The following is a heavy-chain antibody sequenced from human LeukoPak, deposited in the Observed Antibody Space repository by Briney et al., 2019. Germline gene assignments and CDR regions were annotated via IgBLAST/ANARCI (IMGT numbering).Heavy chain of an antibody. CDR2: IYSSGST. V-gene: IGHV4-4*07. Sequence: PSETLSLTCTVSGVSISPYYWSWIRQPAGKGLEWIGRIYSSGSTTYNPSLKSRVTMSVDTSKHQFFLRLSSVTAADTAVYYCARWSLGSSGSYSFDYWGQGTLVTVSS. J-gene: IGHJ4*02. D-gene: IGHD3-22*01. CDR1: GVSISPYY. CDR3: ARWSLGSSGSYSFDY.